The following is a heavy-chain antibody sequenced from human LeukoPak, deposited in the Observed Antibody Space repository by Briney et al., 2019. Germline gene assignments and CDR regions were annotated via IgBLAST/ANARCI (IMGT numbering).Heavy chain of an antibody. J-gene: IGHJ6*02. Sequence: ASVKVSCKGSGYRVTRYGNSWVGQAPGQGREWKGWSRVYNVNTNYAQKLHGRVTMTTDTSTSTAYMELRSLRSDDTAVYYCARDRPHYYDSSGYPRPFVDVWGQGTTVTVSS. CDR2: SRVYNVNT. CDR1: GYRVTRYG. V-gene: IGHV1-18*01. CDR3: ARDRPHYYDSSGYPRPFVDV. D-gene: IGHD3-22*01.